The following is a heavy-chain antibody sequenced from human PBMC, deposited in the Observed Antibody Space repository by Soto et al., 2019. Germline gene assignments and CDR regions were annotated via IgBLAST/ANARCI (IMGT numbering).Heavy chain of an antibody. CDR1: GYTLTSYG. V-gene: IGHV1-18*01. CDR2: ISAYNGNT. D-gene: IGHD3-22*01. CDR3: ARAGAFYETRGYPCSNFDI. Sequence: QVHLVQSGAEVKKPGASVKVSCKASGYTLTSYGISWVRQAPGQGLQWMGWISAYNGNTNYADKFQGRVTMTTDISTSTAHMEVRSLRSDDTAVYYCARAGAFYETRGYPCSNFDIWGQGTPVTVSS. J-gene: IGHJ3*02.